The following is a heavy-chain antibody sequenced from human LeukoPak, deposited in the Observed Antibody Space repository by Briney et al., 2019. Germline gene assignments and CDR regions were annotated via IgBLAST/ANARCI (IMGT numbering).Heavy chain of an antibody. J-gene: IGHJ4*02. V-gene: IGHV3-23*01. Sequence: GGSLRLSCAASGFTFSSYAMSWVRQAPGKGLEWVSAISGSGGSTYYADSVKGRFTISRDNSKNTLYLQMNSLRAEDTAVYYCARVIWDSYGSGPFDYWGQGTLVTVSS. CDR1: GFTFSSYA. D-gene: IGHD3-10*01. CDR3: ARVIWDSYGSGPFDY. CDR2: ISGSGGST.